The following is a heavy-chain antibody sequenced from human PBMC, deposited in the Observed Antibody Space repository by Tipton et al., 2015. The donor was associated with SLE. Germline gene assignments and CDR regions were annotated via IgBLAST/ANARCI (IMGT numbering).Heavy chain of an antibody. D-gene: IGHD1-26*01. Sequence: SLRLSCSASGFSFSSYAMSWVRQAPGKGLEWVSGITTSGGRTYYADSVRGRFTISRDNSKNTLYVEMNSLRAEDTAIYFCAKAPQWEVFDYLDYWCQGILVTVSS. J-gene: IGHJ4*02. CDR3: AKAPQWEVFDYLDY. CDR2: ITTSGGRT. CDR1: GFSFSSYA. V-gene: IGHV3-23*01.